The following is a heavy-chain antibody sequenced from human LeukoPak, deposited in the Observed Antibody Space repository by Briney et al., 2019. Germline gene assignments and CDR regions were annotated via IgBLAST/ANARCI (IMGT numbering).Heavy chain of an antibody. Sequence: GASVKVSCKASGYTFPSYGITWVRQAPGQGLEWMGWISAYNGNTNYAQKLQGRVTITTDESTSTAYMELSSLRSEGTAVYYCARALMATIYYFDYWGQGTLVTVSS. D-gene: IGHD5-24*01. J-gene: IGHJ4*02. CDR2: ISAYNGNT. CDR1: GYTFPSYG. CDR3: ARALMATIYYFDY. V-gene: IGHV1-18*01.